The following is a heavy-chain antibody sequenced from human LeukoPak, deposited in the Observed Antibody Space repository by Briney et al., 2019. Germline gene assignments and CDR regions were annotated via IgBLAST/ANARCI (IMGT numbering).Heavy chain of an antibody. D-gene: IGHD3-10*01. CDR1: GASISGSGYY. Sequence: SETLSLTCTVPGASISGSGYYWGWIRQPPGKGLEWIGSIYYSGSTYYNPSLKSRVTISVDTSKNQFSLKLSSVTAADTAVYYCARLTYYYGSGSYYYFDYWGQGTLVTVSS. CDR2: IYYSGST. J-gene: IGHJ4*02. V-gene: IGHV4-39*07. CDR3: ARLTYYYGSGSYYYFDY.